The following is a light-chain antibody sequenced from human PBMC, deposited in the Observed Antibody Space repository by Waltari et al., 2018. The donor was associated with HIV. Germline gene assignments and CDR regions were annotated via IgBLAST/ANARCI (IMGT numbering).Light chain of an antibody. CDR1: SSNIGAGYD. CDR2: SNM. J-gene: IGLJ2*01. CDR3: QSFDSSLTTSGVI. V-gene: IGLV1-40*01. Sequence: QSVLTQPPSVSGAPGQRVTISCTGSSSNIGAGYDVHWYQQLPGPAPKLLSYSNMNRPSGVPGRFSGSKSGSSASLAITGLQAEDEAHYYCQSFDSSLTTSGVIFGGGTKLTVL.